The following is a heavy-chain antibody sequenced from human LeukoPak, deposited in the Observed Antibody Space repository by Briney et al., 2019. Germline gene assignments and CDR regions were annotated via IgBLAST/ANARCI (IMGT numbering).Heavy chain of an antibody. V-gene: IGHV3-21*01. CDR2: ISSCSSYI. J-gene: IGHJ4*02. CDR3: ARELAVTMVRGVRYFDY. D-gene: IGHD3-10*01. CDR1: GFTFSSYS. Sequence: GGSLRLSCAASGFTFSSYSMNWVRQAPGKGLEWVSSISSCSSYIYYADSVKGRFTISRDNAKSSLYLQMNSLRAEDTAVYYCARELAVTMVRGVRYFDYWGQGTLVTVSS.